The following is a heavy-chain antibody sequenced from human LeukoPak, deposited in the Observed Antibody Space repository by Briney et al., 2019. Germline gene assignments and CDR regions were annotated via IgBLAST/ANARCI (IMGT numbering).Heavy chain of an antibody. D-gene: IGHD3-22*01. CDR3: ARHRGYVGAFDI. V-gene: IGHV4-59*08. CDR1: DGSISSHY. CDR2: IYYSGSI. Sequence: SETLSLTCTVSDGSISSHYWSWIRQPPGKGLEWMAYIYYSGSIDYNPSLKSRVTISIDTSKNQFSLKLSSVTAADTAVYYCARHRGYVGAFDIWGQGTMVTVSS. J-gene: IGHJ3*02.